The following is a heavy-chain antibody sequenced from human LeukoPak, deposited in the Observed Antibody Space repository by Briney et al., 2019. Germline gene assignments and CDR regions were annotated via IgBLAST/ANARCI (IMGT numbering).Heavy chain of an antibody. D-gene: IGHD3-22*01. Sequence: PGGSLRLSCAASGFTFSSYSMNWVRQAPGKGLEWVSSISSSSSYIYYADSVKGRFTISRDNAKNSLYLQMNSLRAEDTAVYYCARAPERTYYYDSSGYQFDYWGQGTLVTVSS. CDR3: ARAPERTYYYDSSGYQFDY. V-gene: IGHV3-21*01. CDR2: ISSSSSYI. CDR1: GFTFSSYS. J-gene: IGHJ4*02.